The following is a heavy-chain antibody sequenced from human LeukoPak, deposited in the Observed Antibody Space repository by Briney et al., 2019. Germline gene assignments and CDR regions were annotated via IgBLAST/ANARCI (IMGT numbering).Heavy chain of an antibody. D-gene: IGHD3-10*01. CDR1: GFTFRSYG. CDR3: AKTHFFTSVVRFGELLSSFDY. CDR2: ISYDGSNK. Sequence: PGGSLRLSCAASGFTFRSYGMHWVRQAPGKGLEWVAVISYDGSNKYYADSVKGRFTISRDNSKNTLYLQMNSLRAEDTAVYYCAKTHFFTSVVRFGELLSSFDYWGQGTLVTVSS. J-gene: IGHJ4*02. V-gene: IGHV3-30*18.